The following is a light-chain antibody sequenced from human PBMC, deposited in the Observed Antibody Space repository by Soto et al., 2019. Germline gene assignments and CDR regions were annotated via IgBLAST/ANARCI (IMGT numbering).Light chain of an antibody. CDR2: RAS. CDR3: QQYDDWWT. V-gene: IGKV3-15*01. CDR1: QSVSSN. Sequence: EIVMTQSPATLSVSPGERVTLSCRASQSVSSNLAWYQQRPGQAPRLLIYRASTGATGIPARFSGSGSGTEFTLSISSLQSEDVAVYYCQQYDDWWTFGQGTKVEIK. J-gene: IGKJ1*01.